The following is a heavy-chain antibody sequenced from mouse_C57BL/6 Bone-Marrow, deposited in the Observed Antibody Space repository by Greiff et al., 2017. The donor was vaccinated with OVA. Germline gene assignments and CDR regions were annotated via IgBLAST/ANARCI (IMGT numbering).Heavy chain of an antibody. CDR1: GYTFTSYW. CDR3: ARREEFITTVVATDWYFDV. CDR2: IYPGSGST. V-gene: IGHV1-55*01. D-gene: IGHD1-1*01. Sequence: VQLQQPGAELVKPGASVKMSCKASGYTFTSYWITWVKQRPGQGLEWIGDIYPGSGSTNYNEKLKSKATLTVDTSSSTAYMQLSSLTSEDSAVYYCARREEFITTVVATDWYFDVWGTGTTVTVSS. J-gene: IGHJ1*03.